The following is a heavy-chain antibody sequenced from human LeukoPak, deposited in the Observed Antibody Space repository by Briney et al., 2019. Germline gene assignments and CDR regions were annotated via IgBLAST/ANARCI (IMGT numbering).Heavy chain of an antibody. CDR3: ARVGYGDAIDY. CDR1: GGSISSYY. Sequence: PSETLSFTCTVSGGSISSYYWSWIRQPPGKGLEWIGYIYYSGSTNYNPSLKSRVTISVDTSKNQFSLKLSSVTAADTAVYYCARVGYGDAIDYWGQGTLVTVSS. CDR2: IYYSGST. D-gene: IGHD4-17*01. J-gene: IGHJ4*02. V-gene: IGHV4-59*01.